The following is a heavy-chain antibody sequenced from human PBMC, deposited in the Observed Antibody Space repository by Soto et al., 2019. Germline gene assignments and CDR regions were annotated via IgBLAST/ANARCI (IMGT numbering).Heavy chain of an antibody. CDR1: GVSIRSYY. CDR2: IYYSGST. CDR3: ARRYGDYYYYYMDV. V-gene: IGHV4-59*08. J-gene: IGHJ6*03. D-gene: IGHD4-17*01. Sequence: SETLSLTCTVSGVSIRSYYWSWIRQPPGKGLEWIGYIYYSGSTNYNPSLKSRVTISVDTSKNQFPLKLSSVTAADTAVYYCARRYGDYYYYYMDVWGKGTTVTVSS.